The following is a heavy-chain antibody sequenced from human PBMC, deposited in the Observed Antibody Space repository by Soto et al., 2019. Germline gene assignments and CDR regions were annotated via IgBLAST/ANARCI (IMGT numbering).Heavy chain of an antibody. CDR1: GYVFTGFY. CDR3: ARGGSLKWNWFDR. D-gene: IGHD6-13*01. CDR2: IFPNSGAT. Sequence: ASVKVSCKASGYVFTGFYLHWVRQAPGQGLEWMGWIFPNSGATNYAQKFQGRVTLTRDTSLSTGYMDLTRLTSDDTAVYYCARGGSLKWNWFDRWGQGTLVTVSS. V-gene: IGHV1-2*02. J-gene: IGHJ5*02.